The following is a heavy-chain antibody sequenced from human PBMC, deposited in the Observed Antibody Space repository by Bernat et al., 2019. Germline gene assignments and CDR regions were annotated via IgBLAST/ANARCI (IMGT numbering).Heavy chain of an antibody. D-gene: IGHD4-23*01. CDR2: INHSGST. CDR3: ARTRSGSDYGGNSELDY. CDR1: GGSFSGYY. V-gene: IGHV4-34*01. Sequence: QVQLQQWGAGLLKPSETLSLTCAVYGGSFSGYYWSWIRQPPGKGLEWIGEINHSGSTNYNPSLKSRVTISVDTSKNQFSLKLSSVTAADTAVYYCARTRSGSDYGGNSELDYWGQGPLVTVSS. J-gene: IGHJ4*02.